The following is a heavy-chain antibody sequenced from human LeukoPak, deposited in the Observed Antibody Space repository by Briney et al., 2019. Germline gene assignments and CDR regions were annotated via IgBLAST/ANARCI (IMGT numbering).Heavy chain of an antibody. CDR3: ASTSGWYEPIDY. CDR2: IWYDGSNK. D-gene: IGHD6-19*01. V-gene: IGHV3-33*08. J-gene: IGHJ4*02. CDR1: GFTFSSYG. Sequence: GGSLRLSCSASGFTFSSYGMHWVRQAPGKGLEWVAVIWYDGSNKYYADSMKGRFTISRDNSKNTLYLQMNRLRAEDTAVYYCASTSGWYEPIDYWGQGTLVTVSS.